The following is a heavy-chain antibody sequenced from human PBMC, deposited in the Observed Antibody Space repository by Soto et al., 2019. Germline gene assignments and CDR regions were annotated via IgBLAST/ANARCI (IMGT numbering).Heavy chain of an antibody. D-gene: IGHD4-17*01. CDR3: ARRYGSSFDY. CDR1: GGSISSYY. Sequence: QVQLQESGPGLVKPSETLSLTCTVSGGSISSYYWSWIRQSPGKGLEWIGYIYYSGSTNYNPSLKGRFTISVDTSKNQFSLKLSSVTAADTAVYYCARRYGSSFDYWCQGTLVTVSS. V-gene: IGHV4-59*08. CDR2: IYYSGST. J-gene: IGHJ4*02.